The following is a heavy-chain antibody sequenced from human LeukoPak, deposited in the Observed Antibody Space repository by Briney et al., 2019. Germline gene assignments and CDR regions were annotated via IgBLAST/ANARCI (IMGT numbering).Heavy chain of an antibody. CDR3: AKDMIVATTPSYHYGMDV. CDR1: GFTFSSYG. D-gene: IGHD5-12*01. V-gene: IGHV3-33*06. CDR2: IWYDGSNK. J-gene: IGHJ6*04. Sequence: GGSLRLSCAASGFTFSSYGMHWVRQAPGKGLEWVAVIWYDGSNKYYADSVKGRFTISRDNSKNTLYLQMNSLRAEDTAVYYCAKDMIVATTPSYHYGMDVWGKGPTVTVSS.